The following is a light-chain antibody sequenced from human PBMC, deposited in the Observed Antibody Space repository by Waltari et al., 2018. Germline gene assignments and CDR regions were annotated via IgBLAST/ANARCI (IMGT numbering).Light chain of an antibody. CDR2: ATS. Sequence: QSVLTQPPSASGTPGQRVTISCSGTRSNIGGTGVLWYQPFPGAAPKLFIYATSQRPSGVPDRCSGSKSGTSASLAIGGLRSEDEADYYCATWDGSLSAWVFGGGTKLTVL. CDR3: ATWDGSLSAWV. V-gene: IGLV1-47*01. CDR1: RSNIGGTG. J-gene: IGLJ3*02.